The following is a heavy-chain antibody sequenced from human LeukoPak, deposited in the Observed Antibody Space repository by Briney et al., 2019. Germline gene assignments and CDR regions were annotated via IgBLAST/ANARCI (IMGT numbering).Heavy chain of an antibody. CDR1: GFTVSSNY. CDR3: ARAMRGYSYILEH. D-gene: IGHD5-18*01. J-gene: IGHJ4*02. V-gene: IGHV3-53*01. CDR2: IYSGGDT. Sequence: GGSLRLSCAASGFTVSSNYMSWVRQAPGKGLERVSVIYSGGDTFYADSVKGRFTISRDNSKNTLYLQMNSLRVEDTAVYYCARAMRGYSYILEHWGQGTLVTVSS.